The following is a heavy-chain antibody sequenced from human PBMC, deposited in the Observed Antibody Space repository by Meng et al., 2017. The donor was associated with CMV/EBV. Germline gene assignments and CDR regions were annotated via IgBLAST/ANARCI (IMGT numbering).Heavy chain of an antibody. CDR1: GFTLSTYW. V-gene: IGHV3-7*01. CDR2: IKQDGSDK. CDR3: VRDRGYFDY. J-gene: IGHJ4*02. Sequence: GESLKISCAASGFTLSTYWMTWVRQAPGKGLESAANIKQDGSDKYYLDSVKGRFTISRDNAKNSLYLQLNSLRAEDTAVYYCVRDRGYFDYWGQGTLVTVSS.